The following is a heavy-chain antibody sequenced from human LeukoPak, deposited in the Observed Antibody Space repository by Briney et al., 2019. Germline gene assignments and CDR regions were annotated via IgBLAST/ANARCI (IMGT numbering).Heavy chain of an antibody. CDR1: GYSISSGYY. Sequence: SETLSLTCTVSGYSISSGYYWGWIRQPPGKGLEWIGSIYHSGSTYYNPSLKSRVTISVDTSKNQFSLKLSSVTAADTAVYYCARDTYSLMGVWGKGTTVTVSS. CDR3: ARDTYSLMGV. D-gene: IGHD4-11*01. J-gene: IGHJ6*03. V-gene: IGHV4-38-2*02. CDR2: IYHSGST.